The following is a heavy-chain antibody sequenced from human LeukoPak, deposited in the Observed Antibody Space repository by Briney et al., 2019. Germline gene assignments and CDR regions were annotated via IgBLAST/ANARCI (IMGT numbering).Heavy chain of an antibody. CDR3: AAATAAAGASNGMDV. D-gene: IGHD6-13*01. CDR2: IKHDGSVK. Sequence: GGSLRLSCAASGFTFTNSWMSWVRQAPGKGLEWLANIKHDGSVKNYVDSVKGRFTISRDNAKNTLYLQMNSLRIEDTAVYYCAAATAAAGASNGMDVWGQGTTVTVSS. J-gene: IGHJ6*02. CDR1: GFTFTNSW. V-gene: IGHV3-7*01.